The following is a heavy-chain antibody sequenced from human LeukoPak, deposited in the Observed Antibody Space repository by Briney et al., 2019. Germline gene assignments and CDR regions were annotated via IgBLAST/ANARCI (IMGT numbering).Heavy chain of an antibody. D-gene: IGHD3-22*01. Sequence: TGGSLRLSCAASGFTFSDYSMSWIRQAPGKGLEWVSYISSSGSTIYYADSVRGRFTTSRDNAKNSLSLQMNSLRAEDTAVYYCARARGFYYDSSGLYWSQGTLVTVSS. CDR1: GFTFSDYS. V-gene: IGHV3-11*01. CDR2: ISSSGSTI. J-gene: IGHJ4*02. CDR3: ARARGFYYDSSGLY.